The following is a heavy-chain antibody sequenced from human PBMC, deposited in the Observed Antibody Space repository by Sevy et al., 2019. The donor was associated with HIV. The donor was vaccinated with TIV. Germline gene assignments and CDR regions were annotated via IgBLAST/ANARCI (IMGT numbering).Heavy chain of an antibody. J-gene: IGHJ5*02. Sequence: GGSLRLSCAASGFSFSNHAMSWVRQTPGKGLEWVANIKPDGSDKYYVGSLKGRFTIYRDNAKNSLYLEMNNLGAEDTAVYYCARVIDYGELGNWFDPWGQGTLVTVSS. D-gene: IGHD4-17*01. CDR2: IKPDGSDK. CDR3: ARVIDYGELGNWFDP. CDR1: GFSFSNHA. V-gene: IGHV3-7*01.